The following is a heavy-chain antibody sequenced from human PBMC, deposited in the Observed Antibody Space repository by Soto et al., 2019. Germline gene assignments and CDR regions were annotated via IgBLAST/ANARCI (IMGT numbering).Heavy chain of an antibody. CDR2: IKQDGSEK. Sequence: PGGSLRLSCAASGFTFSSYWMSWVRQAPGKGLEWVANIKQDGSEKYYVDSVKGRFTISRDNAKNSLYLQMNSLRAEDTAVYYCARDRAAKEGSGYYYKLRWKSDYWGQGTLVTVSS. CDR3: ARDRAAKEGSGYYYKLRWKSDY. J-gene: IGHJ4*02. CDR1: GFTFSSYW. D-gene: IGHD3-22*01. V-gene: IGHV3-7*01.